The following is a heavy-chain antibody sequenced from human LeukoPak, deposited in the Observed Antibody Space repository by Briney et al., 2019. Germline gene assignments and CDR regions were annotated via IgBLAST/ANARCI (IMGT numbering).Heavy chain of an antibody. D-gene: IGHD6-6*01. CDR3: ARELVQYYYYMDV. V-gene: IGHV3-11*01. CDR2: ISSSGSTI. CDR1: GFTCSDYY. J-gene: IGHJ6*03. Sequence: GGSLRLSCAASGFTCSDYYMSWIHQAPGKGLEWVSYISSSGSTIYYADSVKGRFTISRDNAKNSLYLQMNSLRAEDTAVYYCARELVQYYYYMDVWGKGTTVTVSS.